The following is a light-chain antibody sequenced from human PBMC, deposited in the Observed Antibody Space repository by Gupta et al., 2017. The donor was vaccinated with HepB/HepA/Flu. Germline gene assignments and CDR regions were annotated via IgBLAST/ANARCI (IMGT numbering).Light chain of an antibody. J-gene: IGLJ1*01. CDR3: CADAGSGTFV. Sequence: QSALTQPASVSGSPGQSITISCTGTSSDVGSYNLVSWFQQHPGKAPRLMVYEVSKRPAGVSIRFSGSKSGNTASLTISGRKDEVEAEYYCCADAGSGTFVFGIGTKVTVL. CDR2: EVS. V-gene: IGLV2-23*02. CDR1: SSDVGSYNL.